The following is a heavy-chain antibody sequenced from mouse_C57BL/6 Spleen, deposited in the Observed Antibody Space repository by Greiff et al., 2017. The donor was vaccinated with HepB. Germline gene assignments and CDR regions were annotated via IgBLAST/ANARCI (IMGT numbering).Heavy chain of an antibody. D-gene: IGHD2-2*01. Sequence: EVQLQESGPGLVKPSQSLSLTCSVTGYSITSGYYWNWIRQFPGNKLEWMGYISYDGSNNYNPSLKNRISITRDTSKNQFFLKFNSVTTEDTATYYCAKSYGYDDAMDYWGQGTSVTVSS. CDR1: GYSITSGYY. CDR3: AKSYGYDDAMDY. V-gene: IGHV3-6*01. J-gene: IGHJ4*01. CDR2: ISYDGSN.